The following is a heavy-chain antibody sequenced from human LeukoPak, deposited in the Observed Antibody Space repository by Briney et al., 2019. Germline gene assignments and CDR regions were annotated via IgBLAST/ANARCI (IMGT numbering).Heavy chain of an antibody. CDR2: IFYSGNT. CDR1: GGSITRNY. CDR3: ARLLRSVTTSAIWYFDL. Sequence: PSETLSLTCTVSGGSITRNYWSWIRQPPGKGLEWIGYIFYSGNTNYNPSLKSRVTISLDMSKTQFSLKLSSVTAAGTAVYYCARLLRSVTTSAIWYFDLWGRGTLVTVSS. V-gene: IGHV4-59*08. J-gene: IGHJ2*01. D-gene: IGHD4-17*01.